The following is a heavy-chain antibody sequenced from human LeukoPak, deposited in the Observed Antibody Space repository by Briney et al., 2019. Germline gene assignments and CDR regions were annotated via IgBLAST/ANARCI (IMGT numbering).Heavy chain of an antibody. CDR2: ISSSSSYT. D-gene: IGHD3-3*01. Sequence: GGSLRLSCAASGFTFSSYSMNWVRQAPGKGLEWVSSISSSSSYTYYADSVKGRFTISRDNAKNSLYLQMNSLRAEDTAVYYCARDITIFGDAFDIWGQGTMVTVSS. CDR3: ARDITIFGDAFDI. J-gene: IGHJ3*02. CDR1: GFTFSSYS. V-gene: IGHV3-21*01.